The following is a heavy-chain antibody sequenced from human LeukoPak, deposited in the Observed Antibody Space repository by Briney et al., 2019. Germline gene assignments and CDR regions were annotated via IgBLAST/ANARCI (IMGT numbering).Heavy chain of an antibody. J-gene: IGHJ4*02. V-gene: IGHV3-30*04. CDR1: GFTFSSYA. Sequence: GGSLRLSCAASGFTFSSYAMHWVRQAPGKGLEWEAVISYDGSNKYYADSVKGRFTISRDNSKNTLYLQMNSLRAEDTAVYYCARARIVATSLGYWGQGTLVTVSS. D-gene: IGHD5-12*01. CDR3: ARARIVATSLGY. CDR2: ISYDGSNK.